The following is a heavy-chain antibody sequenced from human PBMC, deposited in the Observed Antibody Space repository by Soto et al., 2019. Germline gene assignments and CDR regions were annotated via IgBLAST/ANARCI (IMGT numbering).Heavy chain of an antibody. D-gene: IGHD3-22*01. J-gene: IGHJ1*01. V-gene: IGHV4-31*03. Sequence: QVQLQESGPGLVKPSQTLSLTCTVSGGSISSGAYYWSWIRQHPGKGLEWIGYIYYSGSTYYNPSLKSRVTISVDTSKNQFSLKLSSVTAADTAVYYCAIYDSSGSRGFQHWGQGTLVPVSS. CDR3: AIYDSSGSRGFQH. CDR1: GGSISSGAYY. CDR2: IYYSGST.